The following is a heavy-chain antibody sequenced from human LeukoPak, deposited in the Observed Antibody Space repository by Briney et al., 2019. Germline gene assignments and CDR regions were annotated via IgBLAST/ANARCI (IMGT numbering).Heavy chain of an antibody. Sequence: PSETLSLTCTVSGGSISSGDYYWSWIRQPPGKGLEWIGYIYYSGSTYYNPSLKSRVTISVDTSKNQFSLKLSFVTAADTAVYYCARGGSQEYSYGSFDYWGQGTLVTVSS. CDR3: ARGGSQEYSYGSFDY. D-gene: IGHD5-18*01. CDR2: IYYSGST. CDR1: GGSISSGDYY. J-gene: IGHJ4*02. V-gene: IGHV4-30-4*08.